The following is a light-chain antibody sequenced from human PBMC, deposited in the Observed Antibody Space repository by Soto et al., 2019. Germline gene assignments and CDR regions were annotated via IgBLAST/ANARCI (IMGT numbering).Light chain of an antibody. Sequence: QSVLTQSPSASASLGASVKLTCTLSSGHSNYAIAWHQQQPEKGPRYLMKVNSGGSHIKGDGIPDRFSGSSSGAERYLFISSLQSEDEADYYCQTLGTGSAIVVFGGGTQLTV. CDR1: SGHSNYA. V-gene: IGLV4-69*01. J-gene: IGLJ7*01. CDR3: QTLGTGSAIVV. CDR2: VNSGGSH.